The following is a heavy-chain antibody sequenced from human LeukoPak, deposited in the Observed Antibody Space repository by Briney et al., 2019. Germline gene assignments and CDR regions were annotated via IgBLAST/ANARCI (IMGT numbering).Heavy chain of an antibody. V-gene: IGHV4-39*01. CDR1: GDSISSSSYY. D-gene: IGHD2-2*01. CDR2: IYYSGST. CDR3: ARNPYVVVPAAIGLWFDP. Sequence: SSETLSLTCTVSGDSISSSSYYWGWIRQPPGKGLEWIGSIYYSGSTYYNPSLKSRVTISVDTSKNQFSLKLSSVTAADTAGYYCARNPYVVVPAAIGLWFDPWGQGTLVTVSS. J-gene: IGHJ5*02.